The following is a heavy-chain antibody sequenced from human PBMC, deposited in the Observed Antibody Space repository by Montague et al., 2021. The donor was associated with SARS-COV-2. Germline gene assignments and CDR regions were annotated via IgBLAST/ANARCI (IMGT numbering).Heavy chain of an antibody. J-gene: IGHJ4*02. CDR1: GFPFSSFN. V-gene: IGHV3-48*02. Sequence: SLSLSASGFPFSSFNMNWVRQAPGKGLEWVSFISTSSSNIYYADSVRGRFTISRDKAKNSLYLQMNSLRDEDTAVYYCARERGDYGADGGFDFWGQGTLVTVSS. CDR3: ARERGDYGADGGFDF. CDR2: ISTSSSNI. D-gene: IGHD3-10*01.